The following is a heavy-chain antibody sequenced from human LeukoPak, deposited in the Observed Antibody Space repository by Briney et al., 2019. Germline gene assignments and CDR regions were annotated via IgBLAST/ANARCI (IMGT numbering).Heavy chain of an antibody. CDR2: IYSGGST. D-gene: IGHD3-22*01. J-gene: IGHJ4*02. CDR3: ARSSYYDQFDY. CDR1: GFTVSSNY. V-gene: IGHV3-66*01. Sequence: GGSLRLSCAASGFTVSSNYMSWVRQAPGKGLEWVSVIYSGGSTYYADSVKGRFTISRDNSKNTLYLQMNSLRAEGTAVYYCARSSYYDQFDYWGQGTLVTVSS.